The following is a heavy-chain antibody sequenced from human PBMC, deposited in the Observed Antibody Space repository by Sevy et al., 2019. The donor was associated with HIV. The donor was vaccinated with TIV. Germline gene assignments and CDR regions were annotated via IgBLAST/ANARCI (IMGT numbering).Heavy chain of an antibody. CDR1: GYTFSSYG. CDR3: AREGFYYRSGTYRPPNYYGMDV. CDR2: ISDYNGYT. V-gene: IGHV1-18*01. J-gene: IGHJ6*02. D-gene: IGHD3-10*01. Sequence: ASVKVSCKASGYTFSSYGISWVRQAPGQGLEWMGWISDYNGYTNYAHKFQGRVTMSTETSTRTAYMELRSLRSDDTAVYFCAREGFYYRSGTYRPPNYYGMDVWGQGTAVTVSS.